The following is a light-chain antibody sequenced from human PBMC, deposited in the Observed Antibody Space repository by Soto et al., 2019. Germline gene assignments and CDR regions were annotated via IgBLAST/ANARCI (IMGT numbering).Light chain of an antibody. CDR2: DAS. V-gene: IGKV3-11*01. Sequence: EIVLTQSPATLSLSPGERATLSSRASQSVSSYLAWYQQKPGQAPRLLIYDASNRATGIPARFSGSGSGTDFTLTISSLEPDDFAVYYCQQRSNWPTFGPGTKVDIK. CDR3: QQRSNWPT. J-gene: IGKJ3*01. CDR1: QSVSSY.